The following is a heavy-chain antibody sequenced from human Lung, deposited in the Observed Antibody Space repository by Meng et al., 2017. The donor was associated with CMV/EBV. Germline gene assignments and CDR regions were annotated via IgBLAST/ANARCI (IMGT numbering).Heavy chain of an antibody. CDR1: GVSISNFY. V-gene: IGHV4-59*01. J-gene: IGHJ4*02. CDR3: ARGRGDDLWSGFYYYVDN. CDR2: VYSSGST. Sequence: ESLKISCTVSGVSISNFYWGSIRQPPGGGLEWLGNVYSSGSTNYNPSLKSRVTMSVDTSRSQFSLNLTSVTAADTATYFCARGRGDDLWSGFYYYVDNWGQGALVTVSS. D-gene: IGHD3-3*01.